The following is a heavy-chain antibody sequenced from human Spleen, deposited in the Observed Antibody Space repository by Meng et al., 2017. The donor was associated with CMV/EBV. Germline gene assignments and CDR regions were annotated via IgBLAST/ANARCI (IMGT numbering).Heavy chain of an antibody. J-gene: IGHJ5*02. D-gene: IGHD6-13*01. Sequence: GSLRLSCTVSGGSVSSGSYYWSWIRQPPGKGLEWIGYIYYSGSTNYNPSLKSRVTISLDTSKNQFSLKLSSVTAADTAVYYCARLQQQVVRGAGSWFDPWGQGTLVTVSS. V-gene: IGHV4-61*01. CDR2: IYYSGST. CDR1: GGSVSSGSYY. CDR3: ARLQQQVVRGAGSWFDP.